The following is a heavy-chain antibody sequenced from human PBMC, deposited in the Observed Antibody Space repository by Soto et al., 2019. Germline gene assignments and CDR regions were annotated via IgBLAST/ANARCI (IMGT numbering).Heavy chain of an antibody. J-gene: IGHJ4*02. CDR2: IFTDGDT. D-gene: IGHD1-26*01. Sequence: QVQLQESGPALVKPSETLSLTCTVSGDTRSSDYWSLIRQPAGKGLEWIGRIFTDGDTKYNPSLTSRVTMSIDTSKKQLSLRLTSVTAADTAVYYCAREARGGFSGIFDNWGQGTQVIVSS. CDR1: GDTRSSDY. V-gene: IGHV4-4*07. CDR3: AREARGGFSGIFDN.